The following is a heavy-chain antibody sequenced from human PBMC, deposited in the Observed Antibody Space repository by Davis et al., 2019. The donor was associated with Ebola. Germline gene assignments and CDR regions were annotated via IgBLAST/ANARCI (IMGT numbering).Heavy chain of an antibody. Sequence: MPSETLSLTCTVSGGSISSSSYYWGWIRQPPGKGLEWIGDIYYSGSTYCNPSVKSRVTISVDTSKNQFSLKLSSVTAADTAVYYCAKAALLWFREPPGPWGQGTLVTVSS. V-gene: IGHV4-39*01. J-gene: IGHJ5*02. CDR2: IYYSGST. D-gene: IGHD3-10*01. CDR1: GGSISSSSYY. CDR3: AKAALLWFREPPGP.